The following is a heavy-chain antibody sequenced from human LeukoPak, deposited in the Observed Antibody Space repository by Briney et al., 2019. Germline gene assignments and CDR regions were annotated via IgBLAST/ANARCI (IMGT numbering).Heavy chain of an antibody. CDR1: GFTFSSYW. D-gene: IGHD3-16*01. CDR2: IHLDGRTT. J-gene: IGHJ4*02. CDR3: ARGGSPSDY. Sequence: GGSLRLSCAASGFTFSSYWTHWVRQRPGKGLVWVSRIHLDGRTTNYAASVKGRFTISRDNAKNTLSLEMNSLRPEDTAVYYCARGGSPSDYWGQGTLVSVSS. V-gene: IGHV3-74*01.